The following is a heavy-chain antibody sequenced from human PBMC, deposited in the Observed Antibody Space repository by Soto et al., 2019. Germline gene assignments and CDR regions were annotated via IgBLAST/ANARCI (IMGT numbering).Heavy chain of an antibody. CDR1: GGTFSSYA. D-gene: IGHD1-7*01. CDR3: ARDPGRNLNFASEGDV. Sequence: QVQLVQSGAEVKKPGSSVKVSCKASGGTFSSYAISWVRQAPGQGLEWMGGIIPIFGTANYAQKFQGRVTINADESTRTAYMELSSLRSEDTAGYYGARDPGRNLNFASEGDVWGQGTTVTVSS. CDR2: IIPIFGTA. V-gene: IGHV1-69*01. J-gene: IGHJ6*02.